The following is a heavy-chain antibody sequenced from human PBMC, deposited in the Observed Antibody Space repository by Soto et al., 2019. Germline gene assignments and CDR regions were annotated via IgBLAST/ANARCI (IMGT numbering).Heavy chain of an antibody. Sequence: QVQLVQSGAEVKKPGSSVKVSCKASGGTFSSYSINWVRQAPGQGIEWMREIIPIFGTANYAQKFQGRVTITADESTSTAYMELSSLRSEDTAVYYCARDGGRHSGGIDYWGQGTLVTVSS. V-gene: IGHV1-69*01. J-gene: IGHJ4*02. CDR2: IIPIFGTA. CDR3: ARDGGRHSGGIDY. CDR1: GGTFSSYS. D-gene: IGHD1-26*01.